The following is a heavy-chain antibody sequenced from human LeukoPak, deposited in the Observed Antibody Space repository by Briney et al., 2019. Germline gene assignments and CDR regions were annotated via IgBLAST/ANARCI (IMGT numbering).Heavy chain of an antibody. CDR1: GFTFSSYS. CDR2: ISSSSSTI. V-gene: IGHV3-48*04. Sequence: GGSLRLSCAASGFTFSSYSMNWVRQAPGKGLEGVSYISSSSSTIYYADSVKGRFTISRDNAKNSLYLQMNSLRAEDTAVYYCARGVVVAAVDYWGQGTLVTVSS. CDR3: ARGVVVAAVDY. J-gene: IGHJ4*02. D-gene: IGHD2-15*01.